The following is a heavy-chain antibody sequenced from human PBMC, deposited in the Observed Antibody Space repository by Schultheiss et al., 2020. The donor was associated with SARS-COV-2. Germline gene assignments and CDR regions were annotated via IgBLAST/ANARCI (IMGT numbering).Heavy chain of an antibody. CDR3: ARVRITMVRGLYYGMDV. CDR1: GFIFSSYG. D-gene: IGHD3-10*01. CDR2: IWYDGSNK. J-gene: IGHJ6*02. V-gene: IGHV3-30*19. Sequence: GGSLRLSCAASGFIFSSYGMHWVRQAPGKGLEWVAVIWYDGSNKYYADSVKGRFTISRDNSKNTLYLQMNSLRAEDTAVYYCARVRITMVRGLYYGMDVWGQGTTVTVSS.